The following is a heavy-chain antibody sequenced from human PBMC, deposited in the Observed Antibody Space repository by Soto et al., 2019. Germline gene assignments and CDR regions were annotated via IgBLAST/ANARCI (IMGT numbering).Heavy chain of an antibody. Sequence: GGSLRLSCAASGFTFSSCWMDWVRQAPGKGLEWVANINQDGSEKSYVDSVKGRFTISRDNAKNSLYLQMSSLTAEDSALYYCARSLDYWGQGTRVTVSS. CDR2: INQDGSEK. J-gene: IGHJ4*02. CDR1: GFTFSSCW. V-gene: IGHV3-7*01. CDR3: ARSLDY.